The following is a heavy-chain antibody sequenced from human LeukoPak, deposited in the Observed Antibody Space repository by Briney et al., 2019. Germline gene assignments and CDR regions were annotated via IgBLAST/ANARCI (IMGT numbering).Heavy chain of an antibody. D-gene: IGHD3-9*01. J-gene: IGHJ4*02. CDR2: IFTTENT. CDR3: ARLLNYDILTGYRRMSSYFDY. CDR1: GDSISDYY. V-gene: IGHV4-4*07. Sequence: RTSETLSLTCTVSGDSISDYYWSWIRQPAGRGLEWIGRIFTTENTDYNPSLTSRVTMSIDTSKNQFSLELRSVTAADTAVYYCARLLNYDILTGYRRMSSYFDYWGQGTLVTVSS.